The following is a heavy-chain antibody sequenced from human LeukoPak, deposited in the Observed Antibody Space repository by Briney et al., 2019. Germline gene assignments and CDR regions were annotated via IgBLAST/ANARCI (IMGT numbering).Heavy chain of an antibody. CDR3: ARDLFYDSSGYYFWPT. D-gene: IGHD3-22*01. CDR2: ISAYNGNT. J-gene: IGHJ5*02. Sequence: ASVKVSCKASGYTFTSYGISWVRQAPGQGLEWMGWISAYNGNTNYAQKLQGRVTMTADTSTSTAYMELRSLRSDDTAVYYCARDLFYDSSGYYFWPTWGQRTLVTVSS. CDR1: GYTFTSYG. V-gene: IGHV1-18*01.